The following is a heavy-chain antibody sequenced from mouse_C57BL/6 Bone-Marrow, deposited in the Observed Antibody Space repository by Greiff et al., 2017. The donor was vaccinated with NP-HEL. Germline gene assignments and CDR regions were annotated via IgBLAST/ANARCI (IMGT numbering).Heavy chain of an antibody. CDR2: ISDGGSYT. J-gene: IGHJ2*01. V-gene: IGHV5-4*01. D-gene: IGHD2-4*01. Sequence: EVMLVESGGGLVKPGGSLKLSCAASGFTFSSYAMSWVRQTPEKRLEWVATISDGGSYTYYPDNVKGRFTISRDNAKNNLYLQMSHLKSEDTAMYYCARDGIYYYYDEGGFDYWGQGTTLTVSS. CDR1: GFTFSSYA. CDR3: ARDGIYYYYDEGGFDY.